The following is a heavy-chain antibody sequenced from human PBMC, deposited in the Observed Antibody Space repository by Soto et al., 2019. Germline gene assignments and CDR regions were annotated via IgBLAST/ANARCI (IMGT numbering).Heavy chain of an antibody. CDR3: ARVRYYYDSSGYYKTPNFDY. Sequence: SETLSLTCAVSGYSISSGYYWGWIRQPPGNGLEWIGSIYHSGSTYYNPSLKSRVTISVDTSKNQFSLKLSSVTAADTAVYYCARVRYYYDSSGYYKTPNFDYWGQGTLVTVSS. CDR2: IYHSGST. J-gene: IGHJ4*02. CDR1: GYSISSGYY. D-gene: IGHD3-22*01. V-gene: IGHV4-38-2*01.